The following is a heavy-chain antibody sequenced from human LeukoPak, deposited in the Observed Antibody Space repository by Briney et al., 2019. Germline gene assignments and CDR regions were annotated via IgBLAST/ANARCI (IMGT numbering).Heavy chain of an antibody. V-gene: IGHV5-51*01. D-gene: IGHD3-3*01. Sequence: GESLKVSCKGSGYSFTSYWIGWVRQMPGKGLEWMGIINPDDSETRYSPSFQGQVTISADKSISTAYLQWSSLRASDTAMYYCARSTFHGDYDFWSGYRMDGYFDYWGQGTLVTVSS. CDR2: INPDDSET. CDR1: GYSFTSYW. CDR3: ARSTFHGDYDFWSGYRMDGYFDY. J-gene: IGHJ4*02.